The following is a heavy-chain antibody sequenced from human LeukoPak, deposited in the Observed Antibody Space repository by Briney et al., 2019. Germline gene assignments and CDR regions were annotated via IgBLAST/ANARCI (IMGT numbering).Heavy chain of an antibody. CDR2: IRYDGSNK. CDR3: AKDLSDAFDI. Sequence: PGGSLRLSCAASGFTFSSYWMSWVRQAPGKGLEWVAFIRYDGSNKYYADSVKGRFTISRDNSKNTLYLQMNSLRAEDTAVYYCAKDLSDAFDIWGQGTMVTVSS. V-gene: IGHV3-30*02. J-gene: IGHJ3*02. CDR1: GFTFSSYW.